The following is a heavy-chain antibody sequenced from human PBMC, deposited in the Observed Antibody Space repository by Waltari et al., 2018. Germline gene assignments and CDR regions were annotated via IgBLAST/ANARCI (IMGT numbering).Heavy chain of an antibody. D-gene: IGHD3-22*01. Sequence: QLQLQESGPGLVKPSETLSLTCTVSGGSISSSSYYWGWIRQPPGKGLEWIGRIYYSGSTYYNPSLKSRVTISVDTSKNQFSLKLSSVTAADTAVYYCARQIMYYYDSSGFDAFDIWGQGTMVTVSS. V-gene: IGHV4-39*01. J-gene: IGHJ3*02. CDR1: GGSISSSSYY. CDR2: IYYSGST. CDR3: ARQIMYYYDSSGFDAFDI.